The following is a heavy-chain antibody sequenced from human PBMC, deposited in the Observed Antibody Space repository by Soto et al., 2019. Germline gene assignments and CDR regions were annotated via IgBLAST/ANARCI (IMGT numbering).Heavy chain of an antibody. CDR3: ARANTSPFDY. CDR2: IWYDGSNK. CDR1: GFICSNYG. J-gene: IGHJ4*02. Sequence: QVQLVESGGGVVQPGRSLRLSCGASGFICSNYGMHWIRQAPGKGLEWVTIIWYDGSNKWYADSVKGRFIISRDDSKNMVYLQMNSLRVDDTAIYYCARANTSPFDYWGRGTLVTVSS. V-gene: IGHV3-33*01.